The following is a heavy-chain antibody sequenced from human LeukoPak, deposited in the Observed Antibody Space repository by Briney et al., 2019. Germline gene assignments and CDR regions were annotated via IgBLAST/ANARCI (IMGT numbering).Heavy chain of an antibody. J-gene: IGHJ4*02. CDR3: AKGHTDYGTGFDY. D-gene: IGHD4/OR15-4a*01. CDR1: ALTFTRNA. CDR2: IDGSGGTT. Sequence: GGSLRLSSAASALTFTRNAMAWVRQAPGKGLEWVSAIDGSGGTTFYADSVKGRVTISRVQSTNTVYLQMNSLRADDTAVYYCAKGHTDYGTGFDYWGQGTLVTVSS. V-gene: IGHV3-23*01.